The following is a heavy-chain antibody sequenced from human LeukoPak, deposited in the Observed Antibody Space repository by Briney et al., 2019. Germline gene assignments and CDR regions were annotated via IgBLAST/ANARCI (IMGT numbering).Heavy chain of an antibody. Sequence: GGSLRLSCTASGFTFGDYAMSWFRQAPGKGLEWVGFIRSKAYGGTTESAASVKGRFTISRDDSKSIAYLQMNSLKTEDTAVYYCTRDSKGGYDFWSGYYPPFYYYYYMDVWGKGTTVTVSS. CDR2: IRSKAYGGTT. J-gene: IGHJ6*03. CDR3: TRDSKGGYDFWSGYYPPFYYYYYMDV. CDR1: GFTFGDYA. V-gene: IGHV3-49*03. D-gene: IGHD3-3*01.